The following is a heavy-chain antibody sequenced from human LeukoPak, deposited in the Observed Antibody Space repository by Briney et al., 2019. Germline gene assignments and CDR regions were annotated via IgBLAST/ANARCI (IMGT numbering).Heavy chain of an antibody. D-gene: IGHD3-3*01. J-gene: IGHJ5*02. V-gene: IGHV4-61*02. CDR2: IYTSGST. CDR1: GGSISSGSYY. Sequence: SQTLSLTCTVSGGSISSGSYYWSWIRQPAGKGLEWIGRIYTSGSTNYNPSLKSRVTISVDTSKNQFSLKLSSVTAADTAVYYCARDRTQNYDFWSGYYLNWFDPWDQGTLVTVSS. CDR3: ARDRTQNYDFWSGYYLNWFDP.